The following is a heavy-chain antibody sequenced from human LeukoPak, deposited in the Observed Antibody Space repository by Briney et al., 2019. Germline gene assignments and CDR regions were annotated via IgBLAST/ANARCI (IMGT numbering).Heavy chain of an antibody. J-gene: IGHJ3*02. CDR3: AGDFGNVGYYYGSGSENDAFDI. V-gene: IGHV4-34*01. CDR1: GGSFSGYY. D-gene: IGHD3-10*01. CDR2: INHSGST. Sequence: PSETLSLTCAVYGGSFSGYYWSWIRQPPGKGLEWIGEINHSGSTNYNPSLKSRVTISVDTSKNQFSLKLSSVTAADTAVYYCAGDFGNVGYYYGSGSENDAFDIWGQGTMVTVSS.